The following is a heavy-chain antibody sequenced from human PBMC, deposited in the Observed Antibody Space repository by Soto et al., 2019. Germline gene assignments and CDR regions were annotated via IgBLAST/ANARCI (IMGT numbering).Heavy chain of an antibody. CDR3: ARGLPAQGCPYTVLVPGFET. CDR2: ISPYKGDT. CDR1: NYDFRDYG. D-gene: IGHD2-21*02. Sequence: QVQLVQSGPEMKEPGASVKVSCKASNYDFRDYGFSWVRQAPGQGLEWMGWISPYKGDTNYAQRFHGRVTLTTHSSTNTAYTEVRSLSPVATAMYNCARGLPAQGCPYTVLVPGFETWCQGTLVPVNS. J-gene: IGHJ4*02. V-gene: IGHV1-18*01.